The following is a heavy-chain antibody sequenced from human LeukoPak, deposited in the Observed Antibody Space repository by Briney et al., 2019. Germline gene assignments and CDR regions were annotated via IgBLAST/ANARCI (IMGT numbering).Heavy chain of an antibody. D-gene: IGHD3-22*01. V-gene: IGHV3-7*01. Sequence: GGTLKLSCAASGFTFSNYWMSWIRQAPAEGLEWAAHINEDGGDKYYVESVKGRFTISRDNAKNSLYLQMNSLRAEDTAVYYCVSWAGKYYETSDYCLAPSNSWGQGTLVTVSS. J-gene: IGHJ4*02. CDR2: INEDGGDK. CDR3: VSWAGKYYETSDYCLAPSNS. CDR1: GFTFSNYW.